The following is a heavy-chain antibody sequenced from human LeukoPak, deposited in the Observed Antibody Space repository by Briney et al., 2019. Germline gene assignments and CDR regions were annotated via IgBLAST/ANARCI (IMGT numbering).Heavy chain of an antibody. V-gene: IGHV3-21*01. CDR1: GFTLSSYS. CDR2: ISSSSSYI. CDR3: ASAPGGWYFDY. D-gene: IGHD6-19*01. J-gene: IGHJ4*02. Sequence: GGSLTLSCAASGFTLSSYSMNWVRQAPGKGLEWVSSISSSSSYIYYAESVEGRFTISRDNAKNSLYLQMNSLRAEDTAVYYCASAPGGWYFDYWGQGTLVTVSS.